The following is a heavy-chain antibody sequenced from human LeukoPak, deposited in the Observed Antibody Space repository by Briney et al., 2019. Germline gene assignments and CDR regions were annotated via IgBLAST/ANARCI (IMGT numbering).Heavy chain of an antibody. J-gene: IGHJ6*03. D-gene: IGHD2-21*02. CDR2: IKSKTNGGTT. CDR1: GFAFNNAW. CDR3: STEALRVTSDYYYYMDV. V-gene: IGHV3-15*01. Sequence: PAGSLRLSCAASGFAFNNAWMSWVRQAPGQGLEWVGRIKSKTNGGTTDYAAPVKGRFIISRDDSKNTLYLQINSLKSEDTAVYYCSTEALRVTSDYYYYMDVWGKGTTVTVSS.